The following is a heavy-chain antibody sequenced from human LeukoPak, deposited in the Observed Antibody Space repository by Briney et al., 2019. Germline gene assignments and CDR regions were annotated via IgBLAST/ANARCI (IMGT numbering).Heavy chain of an antibody. D-gene: IGHD3-10*01. J-gene: IGHJ6*03. Sequence: ASVKVSCKASGYTLTGYYMHWVRQAPGQGLEWMGWINPNSGGTNYAQKFQGRVTMTRDTSISTAYMELSRLRSDDTAVYYCARYIRDLYYYYMDVWGKGTTVTVSS. CDR3: ARYIRDLYYYYMDV. CDR1: GYTLTGYY. CDR2: INPNSGGT. V-gene: IGHV1-2*02.